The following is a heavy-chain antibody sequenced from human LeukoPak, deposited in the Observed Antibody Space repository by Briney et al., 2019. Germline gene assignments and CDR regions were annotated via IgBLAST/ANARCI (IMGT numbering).Heavy chain of an antibody. J-gene: IGHJ4*02. CDR3: ARGRNYYESSGFYYYFDY. D-gene: IGHD3-22*01. CDR1: DGSFRGYY. V-gene: IGHV4-34*01. CDR2: IHSSGRT. Sequence: SETLSLTCAVPDGSFRGYYWNWIRQPPGKGLEWAGEIHSSGRTNYNPSLKSRLTLSVDTSKYQFSLKLSSVTAADTAVYYCARGRNYYESSGFYYYFDYWGQGTLVTVAS.